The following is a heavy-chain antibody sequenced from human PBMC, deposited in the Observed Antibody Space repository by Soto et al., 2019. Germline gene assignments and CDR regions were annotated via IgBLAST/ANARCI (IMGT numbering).Heavy chain of an antibody. Sequence: PGEAPGLAGAAPGINFCSYPFSSVRHAPGKGLEWVSAISGSGGSTYYADSVKGRFTISRDNSKNTLYLQMNSLRAEDTAVDYGAKGFQWLVQWLAFYIWGQGKMVTFSS. D-gene: IGHD6-19*01. CDR1: GINFCSYP. J-gene: IGHJ3*02. CDR3: AKGFQWLVQWLAFYI. CDR2: ISGSGGST. V-gene: IGHV3-23*01.